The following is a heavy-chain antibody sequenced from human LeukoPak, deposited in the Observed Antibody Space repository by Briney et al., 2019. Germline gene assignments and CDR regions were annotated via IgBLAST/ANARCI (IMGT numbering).Heavy chain of an antibody. CDR1: GGTFSSYA. CDR2: IIPIFGTA. D-gene: IGHD3-22*01. J-gene: IGHJ4*02. Sequence: SVKVSCKASGGTFSSYAISWVRQAPGQGLEWMGGIIPIFGTANYAQKFQGRVTITTDESTSTAYMELSSLRSEDTVVYYCARGADSSGYFDYWGQGTLVTVSS. CDR3: ARGADSSGYFDY. V-gene: IGHV1-69*05.